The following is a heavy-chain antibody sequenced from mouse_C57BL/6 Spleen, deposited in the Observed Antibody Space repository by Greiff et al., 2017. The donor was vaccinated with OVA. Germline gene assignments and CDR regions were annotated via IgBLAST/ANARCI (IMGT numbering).Heavy chain of an antibody. J-gene: IGHJ2*01. D-gene: IGHD3-2*02. V-gene: IGHV5-16*01. Sequence: EVKVVESEGGLVQPGSSMKLSCTASGFTFSDYYMAWVRQVPEKGLEWVANINYDGSSTYYLDSLKSRFIISRDNATNILYLQMSSLKSEDTATYYCARDSSGHYYFDYWGQGTTLTVSS. CDR1: GFTFSDYY. CDR2: INYDGSST. CDR3: ARDSSGHYYFDY.